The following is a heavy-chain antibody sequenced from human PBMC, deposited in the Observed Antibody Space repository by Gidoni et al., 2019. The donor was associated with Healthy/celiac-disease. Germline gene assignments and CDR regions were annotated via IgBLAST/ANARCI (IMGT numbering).Heavy chain of an antibody. Sequence: QLQLQESGPGLVKPSETLSLTCTVSGGSISSSSYYWGWIRQPPGKGLEWIGSIYYSGSTYYNPSLKSRVTISVDTSKNQFSLKLSSVTAADTAVYYCARDREGEQQLFYYRGHPVGMDVWGQGTTVTVSS. D-gene: IGHD6-13*01. V-gene: IGHV4-39*07. CDR3: ARDREGEQQLFYYRGHPVGMDV. CDR1: GGSISSSSYY. CDR2: IYYSGST. J-gene: IGHJ6*02.